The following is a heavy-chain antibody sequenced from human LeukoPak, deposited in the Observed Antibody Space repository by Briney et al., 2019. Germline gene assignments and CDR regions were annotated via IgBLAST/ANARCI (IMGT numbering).Heavy chain of an antibody. CDR2: ISSSGSTI. CDR1: GFTFCSYE. V-gene: IGHV3-48*03. Sequence: GGTLRLYCSASGFTFCSYEMKWLRQAPGKGLEWVSYISSSGSTIYYADSVKGRFTISRDNAKNSLNLQMNSLRAEDTAVYYCAREPIESSNYYFYYYDYMDVWGKGTTVTVSS. J-gene: IGHJ6*03. CDR3: AREPIESSNYYFYYYDYMDV. D-gene: IGHD4-11*01.